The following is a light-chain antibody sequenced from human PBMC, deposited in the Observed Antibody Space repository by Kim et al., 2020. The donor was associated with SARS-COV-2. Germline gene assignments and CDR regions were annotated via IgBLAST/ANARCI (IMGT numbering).Light chain of an antibody. CDR1: QSVSSN. Sequence: EIVMTQSPATLSVSPGERATLSCRASQSVSSNLAWYQQKPGQAPRLLIYGAPTRATGIPARFSGSGSGTEFTLTISSLQSEDFAVYYCQQYNNLPPGITFGQGTRLEIK. J-gene: IGKJ5*01. CDR2: GAP. CDR3: QQYNNLPPGIT. V-gene: IGKV3-15*01.